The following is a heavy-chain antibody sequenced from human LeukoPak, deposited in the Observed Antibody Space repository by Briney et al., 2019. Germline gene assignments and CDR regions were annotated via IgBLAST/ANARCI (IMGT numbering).Heavy chain of an antibody. D-gene: IGHD2-21*01. CDR3: SSKLFGDY. J-gene: IGHJ4*02. Sequence: GGSLRLSCAASGFSFRTYAMNWVRQAPGKGLEWVSTISSNGGSTYFTDSVKGRFTISRDNSKNTLYLQMNSLRAEDTAIYYCSSKLFGDYWGQGTLVIVSS. V-gene: IGHV3-23*01. CDR2: ISSNGGST. CDR1: GFSFRTYA.